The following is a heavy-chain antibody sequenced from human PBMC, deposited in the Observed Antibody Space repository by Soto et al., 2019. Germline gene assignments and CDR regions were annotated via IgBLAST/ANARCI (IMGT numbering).Heavy chain of an antibody. Sequence: QVQLVQSGAEVKKPGASVKVSCKASGYTFTSYGISWLRQAPGQRLEWMGWISTYNGNTNYVQKVQGRVTMTTDTSTSTAYMEVRSLRSDYTAVYYCARGDYGDYLWFDPWGQGTLVTVSS. V-gene: IGHV1-18*01. J-gene: IGHJ5*02. D-gene: IGHD4-17*01. CDR2: ISTYNGNT. CDR1: GYTFTSYG. CDR3: ARGDYGDYLWFDP.